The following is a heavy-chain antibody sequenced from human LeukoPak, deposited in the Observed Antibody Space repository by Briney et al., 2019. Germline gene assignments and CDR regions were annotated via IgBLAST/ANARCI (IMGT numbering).Heavy chain of an antibody. D-gene: IGHD3-10*01. V-gene: IGHV4-39*06. Sequence: PSETLSLTCTVSSGSISSSSYYWGWIRQPPGMELEWIGSMYYSGSTYYNPSLKSRVTISVDTSKCQFPLKLSSVTAADTAVCYCAREMRSPRGGFDYWDQGTLVTVSS. J-gene: IGHJ4*02. CDR2: MYYSGST. CDR1: SGSISSSSYY. CDR3: AREMRSPRGGFDY.